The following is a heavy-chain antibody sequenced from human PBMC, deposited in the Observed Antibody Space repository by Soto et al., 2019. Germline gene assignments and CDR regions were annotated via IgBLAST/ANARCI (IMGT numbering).Heavy chain of an antibody. CDR3: ARHTAERDY. V-gene: IGHV4-39*01. D-gene: IGHD1-1*01. Sequence: SETLSLTCTVSGGSISSSSYYWGWIRQPPGKGLEWIGSIYYSGSTYYNPSLKSRVTISVDTSKNQFSLKLSSVTAADTAVYYCARHTAERDYWGQGTLVTVSS. CDR1: GGSISSSSYY. J-gene: IGHJ4*02. CDR2: IYYSGST.